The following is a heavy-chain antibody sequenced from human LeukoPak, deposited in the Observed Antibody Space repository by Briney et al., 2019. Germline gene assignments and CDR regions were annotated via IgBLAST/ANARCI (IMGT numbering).Heavy chain of an antibody. D-gene: IGHD6-13*01. Sequence: ASVKVSCKASGYTFTDYNIHWVRQAPGQGLEWMAWIHPSSGYALYSQNFQGRVTLTTDTSISTAYMELSGLRSDDTAAYYCARDLGSTWEFDYWGQGTLVTVSS. J-gene: IGHJ4*02. CDR2: IHPSSGYA. CDR1: GYTFTDYN. V-gene: IGHV1-2*02. CDR3: ARDLGSTWEFDY.